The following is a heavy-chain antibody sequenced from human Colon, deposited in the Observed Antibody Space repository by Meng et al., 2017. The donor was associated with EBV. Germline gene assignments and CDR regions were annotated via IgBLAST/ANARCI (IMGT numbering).Heavy chain of an antibody. V-gene: IGHV4-30-2*01. CDR2: IYHSGTT. J-gene: IGHJ4*02. CDR3: ARNGDYNPGLY. Sequence: QLQLQESGSGLVKPSQTLSLTCFVSGDSISNGGYSWSWVRQPPGKGLEWIGEIYHSGTTNYNPSLRSRVTISVDKSKNQFSLQLTSVTAADTAVYYCARNGDYNPGLYWGQGTLVTVSS. CDR1: GDSISNGGYS. D-gene: IGHD4-17*01.